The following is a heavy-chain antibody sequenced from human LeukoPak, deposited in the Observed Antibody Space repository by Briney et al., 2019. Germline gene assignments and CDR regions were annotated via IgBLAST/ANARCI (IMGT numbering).Heavy chain of an antibody. Sequence: SETLSLTCTVFGDSISSGDYYWSWIRQPPGKGLEWIGYIYYSGSTYYNPSLKSRVTISVDTSKNQFSLKLSSVTAADTAVYYCARAYDYGGAKDAFDIWGQGTMVTVSS. J-gene: IGHJ3*02. D-gene: IGHD4/OR15-4a*01. CDR2: IYYSGST. V-gene: IGHV4-30-4*08. CDR1: GDSISSGDYY. CDR3: ARAYDYGGAKDAFDI.